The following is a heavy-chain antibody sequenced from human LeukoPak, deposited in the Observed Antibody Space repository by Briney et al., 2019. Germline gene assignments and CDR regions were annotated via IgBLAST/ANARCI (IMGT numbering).Heavy chain of an antibody. CDR2: INSDGSST. J-gene: IGHJ4*02. Sequence: GGSLRLSCAASGVTFSNYWMHWIRQAPGNGLIWVSRINSDGSSTAYADSVKGRFTISRDNAKNTLYLQMNSLRVEDTAVYYCVRGAPFDYWGQGILVTVSS. V-gene: IGHV3-74*01. CDR1: GVTFSNYW. CDR3: VRGAPFDY.